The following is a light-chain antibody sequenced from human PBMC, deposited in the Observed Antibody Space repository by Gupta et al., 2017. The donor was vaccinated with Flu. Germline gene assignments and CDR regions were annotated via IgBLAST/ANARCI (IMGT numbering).Light chain of an antibody. V-gene: IGLV3-21*02. Sequence: SYVLTQPPSVSMAPGQTAKVTCGGDNIEMKSVHWYQQRPGQAPLLVVYDDRHRPSGIPERFAGSNSGNTATLTSSRLEAADEADYYCHVWDSGSDHGVFGGGTNLTVL. CDR1: NIEMKS. CDR2: DDR. J-gene: IGLJ3*02. CDR3: HVWDSGSDHGV.